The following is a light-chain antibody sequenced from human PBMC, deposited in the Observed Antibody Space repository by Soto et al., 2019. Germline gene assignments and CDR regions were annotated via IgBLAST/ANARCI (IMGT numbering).Light chain of an antibody. Sequence: QSVLTQPASVSGSPGQSITISCTGTSSDVGDNNYVSWYQPHPGKAPKLLIYDVSKRPSGVSIRFSGSKSGNTASLTISGLQAEDEADYYCGSSTSSSVIFGGGTKLTVL. CDR2: DVS. V-gene: IGLV2-14*03. CDR1: SSDVGDNNY. CDR3: GSSTSSSVI. J-gene: IGLJ2*01.